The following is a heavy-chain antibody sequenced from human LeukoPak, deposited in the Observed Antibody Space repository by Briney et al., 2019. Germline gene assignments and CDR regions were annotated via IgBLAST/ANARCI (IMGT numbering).Heavy chain of an antibody. V-gene: IGHV3-53*01. J-gene: IGHJ4*02. Sequence: GGSLRLSCAASGFTVSRNYMSWGRQAPGKGLEWVSVIYSGGSTYYADSVKGRFTISRDNSKNTLYLQMNSLRAEDTAVYYCARVYRPGWPSDYWGQGTLVTVSS. D-gene: IGHD6-19*01. CDR1: GFTVSRNY. CDR2: IYSGGST. CDR3: ARVYRPGWPSDY.